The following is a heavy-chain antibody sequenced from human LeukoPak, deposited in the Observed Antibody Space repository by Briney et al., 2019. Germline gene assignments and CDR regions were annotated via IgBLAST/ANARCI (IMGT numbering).Heavy chain of an antibody. Sequence: ASVKVSCKASGYTFTSYYMHWVRQAPGQGLEWMGIINPSGGSTSYAQKFQGRVTMTRDTSTSTVYMELSSLRSEDTAVYYCARERGQLVLLSYYYGMDVWGQGTTVTVSS. CDR3: ARERGQLVLLSYYYGMDV. V-gene: IGHV1-46*01. CDR2: INPSGGST. D-gene: IGHD6-13*01. CDR1: GYTFTSYY. J-gene: IGHJ6*02.